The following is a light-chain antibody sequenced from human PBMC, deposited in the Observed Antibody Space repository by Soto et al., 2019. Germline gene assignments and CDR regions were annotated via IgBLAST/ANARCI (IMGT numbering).Light chain of an antibody. Sequence: IVMTQSPATLFVSPGERATLSCRASQSVSSNLAWYQQKPGQAPRLLIYGASTRATGIPARFSGSGSGTEFTLTISSLQSEDFAVYYCQQYNNWPPVTFGQGTKVEIK. V-gene: IGKV3-15*01. CDR1: QSVSSN. CDR3: QQYNNWPPVT. J-gene: IGKJ1*01. CDR2: GAS.